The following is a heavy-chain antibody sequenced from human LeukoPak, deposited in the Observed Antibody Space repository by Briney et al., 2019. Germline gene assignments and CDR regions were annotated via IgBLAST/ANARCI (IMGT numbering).Heavy chain of an antibody. V-gene: IGHV3-33*08. CDR1: GFTFRGYG. J-gene: IGHJ2*01. Sequence: GGSLRLSCAASGFTFRGYGMHWVRQAPGKGLEWVAFIWYDESIKHYGDSVKGRFTISRDNSKNTLYLQMNSLRAEDTAVYYCARGPRDSWYFDLWGRGTLVTVSS. CDR2: IWYDESIK. CDR3: ARGPRDSWYFDL.